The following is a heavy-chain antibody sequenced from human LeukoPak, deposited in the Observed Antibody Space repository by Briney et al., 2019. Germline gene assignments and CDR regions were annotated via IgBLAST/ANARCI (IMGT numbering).Heavy chain of an antibody. CDR3: ASTGELTFEFDY. CDR1: GFTFNSSA. CDR2: ISGSGGST. J-gene: IGHJ4*02. V-gene: IGHV3-23*01. D-gene: IGHD3-10*01. Sequence: GGSLRLSCAASGFTFNSSAMSWVRQAPGKGLEWVSAISGSGGSTYYADSVKGRFTISRDNSKNPLYLQMNSLRAEDTAVYYCASTGELTFEFDYWGQGTLVTVSS.